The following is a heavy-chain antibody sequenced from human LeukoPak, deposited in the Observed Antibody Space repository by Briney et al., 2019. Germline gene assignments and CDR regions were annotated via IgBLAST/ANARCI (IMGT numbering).Heavy chain of an antibody. CDR2: LGSGGIT. J-gene: IGHJ4*02. V-gene: IGHV3-23*01. Sequence: GGSLRLSCAASGFTFSSPAMSWVRQGPGKGLEWVSALGSGGITYYADSVKGRFTISRDNSKNTLYLQMNSLRAEDTAVYYCAKDYSDSSGYYYGDYRGQGTLVTVSS. CDR3: AKDYSDSSGYYYGDY. CDR1: GFTFSSPA. D-gene: IGHD3-22*01.